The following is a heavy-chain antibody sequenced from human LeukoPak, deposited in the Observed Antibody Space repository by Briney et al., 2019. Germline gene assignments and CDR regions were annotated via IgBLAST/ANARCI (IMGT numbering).Heavy chain of an antibody. V-gene: IGHV4-39*07. CDR2: IYYSGST. CDR3: VRDPAGRVIRGVPTPTTNAYDI. CDR1: GGSISSSSYY. D-gene: IGHD3-10*01. J-gene: IGHJ3*02. Sequence: PSETLSLTCTISGGSISSSSYYWGWIRQPPGKGLEWIGSIYYSGSTYYNPSLKSRVTISLDTSKNQFSLRLSSVTAADTAVYYCVRDPAGRVIRGVPTPTTNAYDIWGQGTMITVSS.